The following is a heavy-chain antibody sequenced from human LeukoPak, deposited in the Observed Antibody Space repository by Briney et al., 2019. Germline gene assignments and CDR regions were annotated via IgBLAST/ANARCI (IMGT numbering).Heavy chain of an antibody. D-gene: IGHD6-19*01. CDR1: GFTFSSYA. V-gene: IGHV3-30*04. Sequence: GRSLRLSCAASGFTFSSYAMHWVRQAPGKGLEWVAVISYDGSNKYYADSVKGRFTISRDNSKNTLYLQMNGLRAEDTAVYYCAKGDAYSSGWYRKGFYYYYMDVWGKGTTVTVSS. CDR3: AKGDAYSSGWYRKGFYYYYMDV. CDR2: ISYDGSNK. J-gene: IGHJ6*03.